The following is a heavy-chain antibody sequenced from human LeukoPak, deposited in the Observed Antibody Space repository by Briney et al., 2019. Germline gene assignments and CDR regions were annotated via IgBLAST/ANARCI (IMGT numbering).Heavy chain of an antibody. D-gene: IGHD3-22*01. CDR2: ISWNSGSI. J-gene: IGHJ4*02. Sequence: GGSLRLSCAASGFTFDDYAMHWVRRAPGKGLEWVSGISWNSGSIGYADSVKGRFTISRDNAKNSLYLQMNSLRAEDTALYYCAKGSYYYDSSGYVYYFDYWGQGTLVTVSS. V-gene: IGHV3-9*01. CDR1: GFTFDDYA. CDR3: AKGSYYYDSSGYVYYFDY.